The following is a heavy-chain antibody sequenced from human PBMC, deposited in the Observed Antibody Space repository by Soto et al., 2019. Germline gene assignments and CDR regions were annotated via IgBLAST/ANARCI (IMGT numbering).Heavy chain of an antibody. CDR3: ARGIDYPNWFDP. J-gene: IGHJ5*02. V-gene: IGHV4-31*03. CDR1: GGSISSGGYY. Sequence: PSETLSLTCTVSGGSISSGGYYWSWIRQHPGKGLEWIGYIYYSGSTYYNPSLKSRVTISVDTSKNQFSLKLSSVTAADTAVYYCARGIDYPNWFDPWGQGTLVTSPQ. CDR2: IYYSGST. D-gene: IGHD4-17*01.